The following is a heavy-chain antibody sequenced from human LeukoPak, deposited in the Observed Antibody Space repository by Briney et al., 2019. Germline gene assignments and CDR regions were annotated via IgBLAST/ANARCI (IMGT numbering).Heavy chain of an antibody. D-gene: IGHD3-3*01. CDR3: ARLGSGYYTKYMDV. CDR1: VASISSSSYY. V-gene: IGHV4-39*01. CDR2: IYHSANT. J-gene: IGHJ6*04. Sequence: SETLSLTCTVSVASISSSSYYWGWIRQPPGKGLEWIGSIYHSANTYYNPSLKSRVTISVDTSKNQFSLRLSSVTAADTAVYYCARLGSGYYTKYMDVWGKGTTITVSS.